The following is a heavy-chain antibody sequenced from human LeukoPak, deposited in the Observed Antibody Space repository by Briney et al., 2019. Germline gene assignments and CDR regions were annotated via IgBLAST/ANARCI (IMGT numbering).Heavy chain of an antibody. D-gene: IGHD1-20*01. CDR1: GFTFSNYM. J-gene: IGHJ4*02. V-gene: IGHV3-74*01. CDR2: IKSDGITI. Sequence: PGGSLRLSCAASGFTFSNYMMHWVRQAPGKGLVWVSRIKSDGITITYADSVKGRFTISRDNAKNTLYLQMNSLRAEDTAVYYCIRDLNWSLDQWGQGTLVTVSS. CDR3: IRDLNWSLDQ.